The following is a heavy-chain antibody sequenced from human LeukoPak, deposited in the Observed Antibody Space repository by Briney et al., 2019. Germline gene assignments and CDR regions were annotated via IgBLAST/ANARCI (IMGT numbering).Heavy chain of an antibody. CDR2: ISGSGGST. CDR3: ARTWEPQDAYYFDY. V-gene: IGHV3-23*01. CDR1: GFTFSSYA. Sequence: PGGSLRLSCAASGFTFSSYAMSWVRQAPGKGLEWVSAISGSGGSTYYADSVKGRFTISRDNSKNTLYLQMNSLRAEDTAVYYCARTWEPQDAYYFDYWGQGTLVTVSS. D-gene: IGHD1-26*01. J-gene: IGHJ4*02.